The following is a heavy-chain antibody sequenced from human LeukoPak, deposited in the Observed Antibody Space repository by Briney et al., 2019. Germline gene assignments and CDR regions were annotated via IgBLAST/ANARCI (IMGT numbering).Heavy chain of an antibody. Sequence: PSETLSLTCTVSGGSISSYYWSWIRQPPVKGLEWIGYIYYSGSTNYNPSLKSRVTISVDTSKNQFSLKLSSVTAADTAVYYCARGQGDGPNWFDPWGQGTLVTVSS. J-gene: IGHJ5*02. CDR2: IYYSGST. CDR1: GGSISSYY. D-gene: IGHD5-24*01. CDR3: ARGQGDGPNWFDP. V-gene: IGHV4-59*01.